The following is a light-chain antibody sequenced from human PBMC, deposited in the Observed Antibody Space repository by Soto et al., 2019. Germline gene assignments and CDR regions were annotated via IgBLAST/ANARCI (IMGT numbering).Light chain of an antibody. J-gene: IGKJ4*01. CDR1: QAMSTY. V-gene: IGKV1-9*01. CDR2: SAS. CDR3: QQLNGYQLA. Sequence: DIQLTQSPSFLSASVGDTGTITCRASQAMSTYLAWYQQKPGKVPKLLIRSASTLQSGVPPRFSGGGSGTEFTLTISTLQPDDSGIYYCQQLNGYQLAFGGGTKVEIK.